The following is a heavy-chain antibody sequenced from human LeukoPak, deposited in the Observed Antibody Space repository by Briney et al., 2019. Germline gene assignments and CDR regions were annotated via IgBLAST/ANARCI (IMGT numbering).Heavy chain of an antibody. CDR1: GFTFSSYE. J-gene: IGHJ4*02. CDR2: ISSSGSTI. CDR3: ATAKGTVAKYYFDF. Sequence: PGGSLRLSCAASGFTFSSYEMNWVRQAPGKGLEWVSYISSSGSTIYYADSVKGRFTISRDNAKNSLYLQMNSLRAEDTAVYYCATAKGTVAKYYFDFWGQGTLVTVSS. D-gene: IGHD1-1*01. V-gene: IGHV3-48*03.